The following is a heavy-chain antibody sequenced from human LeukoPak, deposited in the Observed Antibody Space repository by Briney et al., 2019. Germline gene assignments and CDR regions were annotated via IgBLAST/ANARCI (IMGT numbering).Heavy chain of an antibody. CDR2: ISSSGSTI. CDR1: GFTFSSYE. V-gene: IGHV3-48*03. Sequence: GGSLRLSCAASGFTFSSYEMNWVRQAPGKGLEWVSFISSSGSTIYYADSVKGRFTVSRDSAKNSVYLQMNSLRAEDTAVCYCGSGVIFYDSSGRNYWGQGTLVTVSS. CDR3: GSGVIFYDSSGRNY. J-gene: IGHJ4*02. D-gene: IGHD3-22*01.